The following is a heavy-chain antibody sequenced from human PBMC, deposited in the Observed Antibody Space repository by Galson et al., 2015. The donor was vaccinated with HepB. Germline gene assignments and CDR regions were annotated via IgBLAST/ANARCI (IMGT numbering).Heavy chain of an antibody. CDR2: IKSKTDGGTT. J-gene: IGHJ4*02. CDR1: GFTFSNAW. D-gene: IGHD3-10*01. V-gene: IGHV3-15*01. CDR3: TTGALGSGAPHY. Sequence: SLRLSCAASGFTFSNAWMSWVRQAPGKGLEWVGRIKSKTDGGTTDYAAPVKGRFTISRDDSKNTLYLQMNSLKTEDTAVYYCTTGALGSGAPHYWGQGTLVTVSS.